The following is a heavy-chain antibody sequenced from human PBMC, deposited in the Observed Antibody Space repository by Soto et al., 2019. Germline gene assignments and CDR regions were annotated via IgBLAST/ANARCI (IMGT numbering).Heavy chain of an antibody. CDR1: GGTFSSYA. J-gene: IGHJ4*02. V-gene: IGHV3-23*01. D-gene: IGHD5-18*01. CDR2: INDVGYST. CDR3: AKVTSRESGYSYGKSDY. Sequence: SCKASGGTFSSYAISWVRQAPGQGLQWVSAINDVGYSTYYADSVKGRFTISRDNSKNTLYLQMSSLRAEDTAVYFCAKVTSRESGYSYGKSDYWGQGTPVTVSS.